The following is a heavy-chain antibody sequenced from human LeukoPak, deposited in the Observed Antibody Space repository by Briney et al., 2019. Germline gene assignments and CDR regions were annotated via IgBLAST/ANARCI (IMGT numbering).Heavy chain of an antibody. J-gene: IGHJ3*02. CDR3: ARGGSTGDLGFGVFDI. V-gene: IGHV3-13*01. Sequence: PGGSLRLSYAASGFTFSSYDIHWVLHATGKGQEAVSAIGPAGDTYYKHYVKGRFTISRENAKNSLYLQMSSLRAGDTAVYYCARGGSTGDLGFGVFDIWGQGTMVTVSS. D-gene: IGHD7-27*01. CDR2: IGPAGDT. CDR1: GFTFSSYD.